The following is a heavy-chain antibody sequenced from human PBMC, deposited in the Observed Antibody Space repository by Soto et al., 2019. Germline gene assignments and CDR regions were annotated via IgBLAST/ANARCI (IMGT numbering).Heavy chain of an antibody. CDR2: FYYTGST. J-gene: IGHJ6*03. CDR3: PRRLDFSNGSFTAPMEV. D-gene: IGHD3-3*01. V-gene: IGHV4-39*02. Sequence: SETLSLTCVVSCDSMTRGSYYCAWIRQPPGKGLEWIGSFYYTGSTNYNPSLKSRVTVSADTSNNHFSLRLTSVTAADTAVYYFPRRLDFSNGSFTAPMEVWGNGNTVPVSS. CDR1: CDSMTRGSYY.